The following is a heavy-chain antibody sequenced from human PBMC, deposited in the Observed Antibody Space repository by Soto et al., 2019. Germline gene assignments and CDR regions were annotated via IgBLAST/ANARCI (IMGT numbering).Heavy chain of an antibody. D-gene: IGHD3-10*01. Sequence: QVQLVQSGAEVKKPGSSVKVSCKASGGTFSSYTISWVRQAPGQGLEWMGRIIPILGIANYAQKFQGRVTITADKSTSTAYMELSSLRSEDTAVYYCARDANFQGVIPDAFDIWGQGTMVTVSS. J-gene: IGHJ3*02. CDR2: IIPILGIA. CDR3: ARDANFQGVIPDAFDI. V-gene: IGHV1-69*08. CDR1: GGTFSSYT.